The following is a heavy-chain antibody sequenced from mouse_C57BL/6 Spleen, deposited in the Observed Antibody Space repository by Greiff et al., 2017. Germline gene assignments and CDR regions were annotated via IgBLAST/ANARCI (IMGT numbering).Heavy chain of an antibody. CDR3: ARSSLYRGKAMDY. J-gene: IGHJ4*01. V-gene: IGHV1-50*01. CDR1: GYTFTSYW. CDR2: IDPSDSYT. D-gene: IGHD6-1*01. Sequence: QVQLQQPGAELVKPGASVKLSCKASGYTFTSYWMQWVKQRPGQGLEWIGEIDPSDSYTNYNQKFKGKATLTVDTSSSTAYMQLSSLTSEDSAVYYCARSSLYRGKAMDYWGQGTSVTVSS.